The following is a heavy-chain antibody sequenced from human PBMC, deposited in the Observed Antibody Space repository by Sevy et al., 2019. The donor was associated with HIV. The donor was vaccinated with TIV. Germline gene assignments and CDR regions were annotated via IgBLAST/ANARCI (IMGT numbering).Heavy chain of an antibody. CDR1: GFTFSSYA. CDR2: LSGNGGST. CDR3: AKDRIWELGDAFDI. Sequence: GRSLRLSCAASGFTFSSYAMSWVRQAPGKGLEWVSGLSGNGGSTNYADSVKGRFALSRDNSMNTLYLQMNNLRAEDTAIYFCAKDRIWELGDAFDIWGQGTMVTVSS. D-gene: IGHD1-7*01. V-gene: IGHV3-23*01. J-gene: IGHJ3*02.